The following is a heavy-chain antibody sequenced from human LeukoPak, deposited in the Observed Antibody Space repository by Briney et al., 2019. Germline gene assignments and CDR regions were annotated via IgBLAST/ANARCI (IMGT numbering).Heavy chain of an antibody. D-gene: IGHD6-19*01. Sequence: ASVKVSCKASGYTFTSYDINWVRQAPGQGLEWMGGIIPIFGTANYAQKFQGRVTITADESTSTAYMELSSLRSEDTAVYYCARDREVAGTWYFDYWGQGTLVTVSS. J-gene: IGHJ4*02. CDR3: ARDREVAGTWYFDY. V-gene: IGHV1-69*13. CDR2: IIPIFGTA. CDR1: GYTFTSYD.